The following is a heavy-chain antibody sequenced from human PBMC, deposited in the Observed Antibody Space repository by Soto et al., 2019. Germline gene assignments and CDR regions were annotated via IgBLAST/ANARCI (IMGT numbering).Heavy chain of an antibody. D-gene: IGHD3-9*01. CDR1: GFTFSDAW. CDR3: TTDSLFTGQLVRMDN. V-gene: IGHV3-15*07. Sequence: PGGSLRLSCAASGFTFSDAWINWVRQAPGKGLEWVGRIKSKIDGGTTDFAAPVKGRFAISRDDSRDMVYMEMYSLKTDDTAVYYCTTDSLFTGQLVRMDNWGHGTLVTVPS. CDR2: IKSKIDGGTT. J-gene: IGHJ4*01.